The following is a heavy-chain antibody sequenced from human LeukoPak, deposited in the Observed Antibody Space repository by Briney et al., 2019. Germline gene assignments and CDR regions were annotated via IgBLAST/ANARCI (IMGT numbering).Heavy chain of an antibody. D-gene: IGHD3-22*01. CDR3: ARSQIINYYDSSGYYFSPFLYI. J-gene: IGHJ4*02. Sequence: ASVKVSCKASGYTFTGYCMHWVRQAPGQGLEWMGWINPNSGGTNYAQKFQGRVTMTRDTSISTAYMELSRLRSDDTAVYYCARSQIINYYDSSGYYFSPFLYIWGQGTLVTVSS. V-gene: IGHV1-2*02. CDR1: GYTFTGYC. CDR2: INPNSGGT.